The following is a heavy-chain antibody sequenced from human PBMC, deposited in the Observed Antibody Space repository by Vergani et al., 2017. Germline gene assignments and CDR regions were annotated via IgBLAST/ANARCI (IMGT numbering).Heavy chain of an antibody. CDR1: GGSINTGAYY. V-gene: IGHV4-61*02. J-gene: IGHJ6*02. CDR2: VYTSGMT. CDR3: ARELSYYYGSGSDDYNPYYYEGMDV. D-gene: IGHD3-10*01. Sequence: QVQLQESGPRLVRPSQTLSLTCTVSGGSINTGAYYWSWIRQPAGKGLEWIGRVYTSGMTNYNPSLKSRVTILVDRSKSQLSLKLTSVTAGDTAVYFCARELSYYYGSGSDDYNPYYYEGMDVWGPGP.